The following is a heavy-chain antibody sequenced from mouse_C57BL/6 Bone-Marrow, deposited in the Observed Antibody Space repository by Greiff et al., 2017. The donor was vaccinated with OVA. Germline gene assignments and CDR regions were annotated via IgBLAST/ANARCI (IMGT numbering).Heavy chain of an antibody. Sequence: QVQLQQSDAELVKPGASVKISCKASGFTFTAHAMHWMKQRPEQGLEWIGYINTSGGSTKYNEKFKGKATLTADKSSSTAYMQLNSLTSEDSAVYFCASGYHVYFDGWGTGTTVTVS. J-gene: IGHJ1*03. CDR3: ASGYHVYFDG. V-gene: IGHV1-78*01. CDR2: INTSGGST. D-gene: IGHD2-2*01. CDR1: GFTFTAHA.